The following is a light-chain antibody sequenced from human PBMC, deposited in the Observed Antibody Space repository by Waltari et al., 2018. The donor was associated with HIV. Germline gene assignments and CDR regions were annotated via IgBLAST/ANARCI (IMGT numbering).Light chain of an antibody. CDR1: ALAKKF. CDR2: DDS. Sequence: SNELRQPPPVPVSPGQTARITCPGEALAKKFAYWDQQKLGQAPVLVIFDDSKRPSGIPERFSGSNSGTMATLTISGAQVEDEGDYYCYSTDSSGYPRGVFGTGTKVIVL. J-gene: IGLJ1*01. V-gene: IGLV3-10*01. CDR3: YSTDSSGYPRGV.